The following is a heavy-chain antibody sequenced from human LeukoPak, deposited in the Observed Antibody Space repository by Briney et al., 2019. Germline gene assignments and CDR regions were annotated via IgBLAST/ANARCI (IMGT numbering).Heavy chain of an antibody. V-gene: IGHV3-23*01. Sequence: QPGGSLRLSCAASGFTFSNYPMSWVCQAPGKGLEWVSAISGSGGSTYYADSVKGRFTISRDISKNTFFLQVNSLRAEDTAVYYCAGVVVAPTIDYWGQGTLVTVSS. CDR2: ISGSGGST. CDR1: GFTFSNYP. J-gene: IGHJ4*02. CDR3: AGVVVAPTIDY. D-gene: IGHD2-15*01.